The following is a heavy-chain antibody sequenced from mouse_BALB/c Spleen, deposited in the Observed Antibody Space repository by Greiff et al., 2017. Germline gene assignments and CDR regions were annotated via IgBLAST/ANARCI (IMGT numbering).Heavy chain of an antibody. D-gene: IGHD1-1*01. CDR3: TRGSSYYFDY. CDR2: IRLKSNNYAT. CDR1: GFTFSNYW. Sequence: EVKLQESGGGLVPPGGSMKLSCVASGFTFSNYWMNWVRQSPEKGLEWVAEIRLKSNNYATHYAESVKGRFTISRDDSKSSVYLQMNNLRAEDTGIYYCTRGSSYYFDYWGQGTTLTVAS. V-gene: IGHV6-6*02. J-gene: IGHJ2*01.